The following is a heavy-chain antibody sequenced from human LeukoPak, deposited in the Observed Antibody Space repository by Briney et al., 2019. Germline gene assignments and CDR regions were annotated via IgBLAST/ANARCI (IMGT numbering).Heavy chain of an antibody. CDR3: SKEIEYSDSSGAFDI. CDR2: ISGSGSET. D-gene: IGHD6-6*01. V-gene: IGHV3-23*01. CDR1: GFTFSIYA. Sequence: PGGSLTLSCATSGFTFSIYAMSWVPQAPGKGLEWVSVISGSGSETYYGNSVKGRFTISRGNSKNTLFVQMNSLRGEDTALYYCSKEIEYSDSSGAFDILGQGTMVTVSS. J-gene: IGHJ3*02.